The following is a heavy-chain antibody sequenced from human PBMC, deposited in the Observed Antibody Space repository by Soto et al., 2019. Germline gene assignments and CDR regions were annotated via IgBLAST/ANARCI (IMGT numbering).Heavy chain of an antibody. CDR2: MYYSGST. Sequence: QLQLQESGPGLVKPSETLSLTCTVSGGSISSSSYYWGWIRQPPGKGLEWIGSMYYSGSTYYNPSLKSRVTISVDTSKNQFSLRLSSVTAADTAVYYCARQRYYYDSSGYPTPYYCDYWGQGTLVTVSS. CDR1: GGSISSSSYY. CDR3: ARQRYYYDSSGYPTPYYCDY. J-gene: IGHJ4*02. V-gene: IGHV4-39*01. D-gene: IGHD3-22*01.